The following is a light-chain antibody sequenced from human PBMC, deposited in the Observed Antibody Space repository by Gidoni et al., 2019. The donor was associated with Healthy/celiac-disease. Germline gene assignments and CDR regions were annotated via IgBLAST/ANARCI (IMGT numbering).Light chain of an antibody. CDR3: QQRSNWPPWT. CDR1: QSVSSY. V-gene: IGKV3-11*01. Sequence: DIVLPQSQATLSSSPGERATLSCRASQSVSSYLDWYQQKPGQAPSLLIYDASNRATCIPARFSGSGSGTDFSLTISSLEPQDFAVYYCQQRSNWPPWTFGQGTKVEIK. CDR2: DAS. J-gene: IGKJ1*01.